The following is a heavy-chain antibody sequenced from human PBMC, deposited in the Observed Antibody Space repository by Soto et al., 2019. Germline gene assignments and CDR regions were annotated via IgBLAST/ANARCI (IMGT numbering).Heavy chain of an antibody. V-gene: IGHV3-23*01. Sequence: GSLRLSCVASGFTFSDYAMAWVRQSPGKGLEWVSSISGSGGSTYYADSVKGRFTISRDNSKNTVFLQMNSLRAEDTAVYYCAKDHGMDVWGQGATVTVSS. CDR3: AKDHGMDV. CDR1: GFTFSDYA. J-gene: IGHJ6*02. CDR2: ISGSGGST.